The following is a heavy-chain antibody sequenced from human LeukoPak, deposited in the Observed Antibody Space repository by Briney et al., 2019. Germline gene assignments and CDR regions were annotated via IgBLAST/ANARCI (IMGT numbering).Heavy chain of an antibody. D-gene: IGHD3-22*01. Sequence: GGSLRLSCAASGFTFSNYWMSWVRQAPGKGLEWVANIKEDGSEKYYVDSVKGRFTISRDNAKNSLYVQLNSLRAEDTAVYYCARGNLYYDSSGFDYWGQGTLVTVSS. CDR3: ARGNLYYDSSGFDY. CDR2: IKEDGSEK. J-gene: IGHJ4*02. V-gene: IGHV3-7*01. CDR1: GFTFSNYW.